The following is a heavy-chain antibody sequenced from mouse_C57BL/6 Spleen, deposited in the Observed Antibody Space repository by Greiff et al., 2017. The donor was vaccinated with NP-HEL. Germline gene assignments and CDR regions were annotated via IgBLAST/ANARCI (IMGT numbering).Heavy chain of an antibody. Sequence: VQLQQPGAELVMPGASVKLSCKASGYTFTSYWMHWVKQRPGQGLEWIGEIDPSDSYTNYNQKFKGKSTLTVDKSSSTAYMQLSSLTSEDSAVYYCARGGYGSSLDAMDYWGQGTSVTVSS. CDR3: ARGGYGSSLDAMDY. CDR2: IDPSDSYT. J-gene: IGHJ4*01. CDR1: GYTFTSYW. D-gene: IGHD1-1*01. V-gene: IGHV1-69*01.